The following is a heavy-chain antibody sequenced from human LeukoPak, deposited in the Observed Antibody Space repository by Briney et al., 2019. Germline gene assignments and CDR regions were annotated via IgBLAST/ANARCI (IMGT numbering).Heavy chain of an antibody. J-gene: IGHJ4*02. CDR1: GGSISSSSYY. Sequence: PSETLSLTCTVSGGSISSSSYYWGWIRQPQGKGLEWIGSIYYSGSTYYNPSLKSRVTISVDTSKNQFSLKLSSVTAADTAVYYCARGRRTNGNYFDYWGQGTLVTVSS. V-gene: IGHV4-39*01. D-gene: IGHD1-1*01. CDR2: IYYSGST. CDR3: ARGRRTNGNYFDY.